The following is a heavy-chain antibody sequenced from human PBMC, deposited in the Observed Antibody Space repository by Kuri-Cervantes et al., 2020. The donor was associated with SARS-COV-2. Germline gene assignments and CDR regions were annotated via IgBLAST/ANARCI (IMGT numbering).Heavy chain of an antibody. Sequence: GGSLRLSCAASGFTFSSYSMNWVRQAPGKGLEWVSSISSSSSYIYYADSVKGRFTISRDNAKTSLYPQMNSLRAEDTAVYYCARDPPSMIVPLGAFDIWGQGTMVTVSS. V-gene: IGHV3-21*01. CDR2: ISSSSSYI. J-gene: IGHJ3*02. CDR3: ARDPPSMIVPLGAFDI. D-gene: IGHD3-22*01. CDR1: GFTFSSYS.